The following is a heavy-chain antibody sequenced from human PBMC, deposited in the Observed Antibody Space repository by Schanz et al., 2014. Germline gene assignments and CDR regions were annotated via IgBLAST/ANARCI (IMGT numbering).Heavy chain of an antibody. CDR3: ARDYYDSSGYYDCDY. Sequence: QVQLVQSGAEVKKPGSSVKVSCKASGGTFSSYAISWVRQAPGQGLEWMGRIIPILGIATYAQKFQGRLTITADKSTSTAYMELSSLRSEDTAMYYCARDYYDSSGYYDCDYWGQGTLVTVSS. J-gene: IGHJ4*02. CDR2: IIPILGIA. CDR1: GGTFSSYA. D-gene: IGHD3-22*01. V-gene: IGHV1-69*04.